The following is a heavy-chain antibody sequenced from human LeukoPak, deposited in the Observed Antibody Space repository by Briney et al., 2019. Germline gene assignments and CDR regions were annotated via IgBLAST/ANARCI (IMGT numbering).Heavy chain of an antibody. Sequence: GGSLRLSCAASGFTISGSAMTWVRQAPGKGLEWVSSIGSDYKTHYSESVKGRFAISRDNSQSTVFLQMNSLRPEDTAAYYCARVVDSTRAFHIWGQGTLVIVSS. CDR1: GFTISGSA. J-gene: IGHJ3*02. CDR2: IGSDYKT. CDR3: ARVVDSTRAFHI. V-gene: IGHV3-23*01. D-gene: IGHD2-21*01.